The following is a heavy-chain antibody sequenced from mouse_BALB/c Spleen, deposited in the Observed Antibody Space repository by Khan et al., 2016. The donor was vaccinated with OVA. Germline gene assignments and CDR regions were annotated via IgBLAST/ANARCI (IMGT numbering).Heavy chain of an antibody. CDR1: GFSLTNYG. D-gene: IGHD2-1*01. V-gene: IGHV2-9*02. J-gene: IGHJ4*01. Sequence: QVQLKQSGPGLVAPSQSLSITCTVSGFSLTNYGVNWVRQPPGKGLEWLGVIWAGGSTNYNSALMSRLSTRKDKSKCQASLRKNSLQTYDTSVFYCATIFYGKRYCAVDYWGQGTSVTVSS. CDR3: ATIFYGKRYCAVDY. CDR2: IWAGGST.